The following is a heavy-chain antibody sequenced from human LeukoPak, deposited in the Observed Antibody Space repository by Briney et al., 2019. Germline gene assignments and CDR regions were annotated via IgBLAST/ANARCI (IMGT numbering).Heavy chain of an antibody. Sequence: TLSLTCTVSGGSISSSFYYWGWIRQPPGKGLEWIAYISHSGGTYYNPSLKSRVTISVDTSKNQFSLKLSSVTAADTAVYYCAGSGSYSSDYWGQGTLVTVSS. CDR3: AGSGSYSSDY. CDR1: GGSISSSFYY. V-gene: IGHV4-30-4*08. D-gene: IGHD3-10*01. J-gene: IGHJ4*02. CDR2: ISHSGGT.